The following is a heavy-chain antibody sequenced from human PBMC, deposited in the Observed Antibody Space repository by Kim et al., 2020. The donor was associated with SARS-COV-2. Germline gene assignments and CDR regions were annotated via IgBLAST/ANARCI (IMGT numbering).Heavy chain of an antibody. CDR2: ISYDGRNN. CDR3: ARGKYHESVVLSDYYNGMDV. V-gene: IGHV3-30-3*01. D-gene: IGHD2-2*01. Sequence: GGSLRLSCAASGLFFDSSAMNWVRQAPGKGLEWVAVISYDGRNNDYADSVKGRFTISRDNSKSTVYLQMNSLRNEDTAVYYCARGKYHESVVLSDYYNGMDVWGQRTTVSVS. J-gene: IGHJ6*02. CDR1: GLFFDSSA.